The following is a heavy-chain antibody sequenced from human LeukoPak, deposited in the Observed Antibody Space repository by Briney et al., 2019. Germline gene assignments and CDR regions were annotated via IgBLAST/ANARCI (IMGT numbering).Heavy chain of an antibody. D-gene: IGHD4-23*01. CDR2: IYYSGST. J-gene: IGHJ3*02. CDR3: ARQLGGNSRGVGAFDI. Sequence: PSETLSLTCTVSGGSISSSSYYWGWIRQPPGKGLEWIGSIYYSGSTYYNPSLKSRVTISVDTSKNQFSLKLSSVTAADTAVYYCARQLGGNSRGVGAFDIWGQGTMVTVSS. CDR1: GGSISSSSYY. V-gene: IGHV4-39*01.